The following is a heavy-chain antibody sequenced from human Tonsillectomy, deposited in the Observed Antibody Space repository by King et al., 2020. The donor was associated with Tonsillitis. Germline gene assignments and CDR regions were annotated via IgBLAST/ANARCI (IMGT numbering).Heavy chain of an antibody. CDR3: ARVVDWFDP. D-gene: IGHD2-15*01. CDR1: GGTFSYHI. CDR2: SIPFLGVA. J-gene: IGHJ5*02. V-gene: IGHV1-69*09. Sequence: VQLVESGAEVKKPGSSVKVSCKASGGTFSYHIFSWVRQAPGQGLEWMGRSIPFLGVANYAQKFQGRVNITADNSTNTAFMELSSLRSEETAVYYCARVVDWFDPWGQGTLVTVSS.